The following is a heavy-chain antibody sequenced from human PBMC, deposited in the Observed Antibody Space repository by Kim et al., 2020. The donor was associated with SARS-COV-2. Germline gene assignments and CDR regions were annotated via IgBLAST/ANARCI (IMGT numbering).Heavy chain of an antibody. Sequence: GGSLRLSCAASGFTFSSYAMSWVRQAPGKGLEWVSAISRSGSTYYADSVKGRFNISRDNSQNTMYLQMNSLRAEDTAGYYCAKGSGWATIFGERIIHSNFGFWGQGALVTVSS. CDR3: AKGSGWATIFGERIIHSNFGF. D-gene: IGHD3-3*01. J-gene: IGHJ4*02. V-gene: IGHV3-23*01. CDR1: GFTFSSYA. CDR2: ISRSGST.